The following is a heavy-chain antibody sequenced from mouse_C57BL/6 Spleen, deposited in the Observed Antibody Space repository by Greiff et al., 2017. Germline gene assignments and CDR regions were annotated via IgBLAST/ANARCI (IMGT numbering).Heavy chain of an antibody. V-gene: IGHV1-52*01. Sequence: QVHVKQPGAELVRPGSSVKLSCKASGYTFTSYWMHWVKQRPIQGLEWIGNIDPSDSETHYNQKFKDKATLTVDKSSSTAYMQLSSLTSEDSAVYYCARHGSGNYAMDYWGQGTSVTVSS. CDR3: ARHGSGNYAMDY. J-gene: IGHJ4*01. D-gene: IGHD1-1*01. CDR1: GYTFTSYW. CDR2: IDPSDSET.